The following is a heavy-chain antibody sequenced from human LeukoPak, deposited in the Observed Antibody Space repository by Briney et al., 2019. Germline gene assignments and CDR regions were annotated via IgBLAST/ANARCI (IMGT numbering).Heavy chain of an antibody. J-gene: IGHJ4*02. Sequence: GGSLRLSCAASGFTFSSYGMQGVRQAPGKGLEGVAVICYDGSNKYYADSVKGRFTISRDNSKNTLYLQMNSLRAEDTAVYYCARDLYVWGSYRPFDYWGQGTLVTVSS. D-gene: IGHD3-16*02. CDR3: ARDLYVWGSYRPFDY. V-gene: IGHV3-33*01. CDR1: GFTFSSYG. CDR2: ICYDGSNK.